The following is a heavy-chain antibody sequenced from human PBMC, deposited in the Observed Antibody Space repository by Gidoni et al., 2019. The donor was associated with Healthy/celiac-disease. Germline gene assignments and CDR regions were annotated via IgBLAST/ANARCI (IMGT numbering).Heavy chain of an antibody. D-gene: IGHD2-15*01. CDR2: ISAYNGNT. CDR1: GYTFTSYG. V-gene: IGHV1-18*01. Sequence: QVQLVQSGAEVKKPGASVKVSCTASGYTFTSYGISWVRQAPGQGLEWMGWISAYNGNTNYAQKLQGRVTMTTDTSTSTAYMELRSLRSDDTAVYYCARVPHWGVVVVAATSFFDYWGQGTLVTVSS. CDR3: ARVPHWGVVVVAATSFFDY. J-gene: IGHJ4*02.